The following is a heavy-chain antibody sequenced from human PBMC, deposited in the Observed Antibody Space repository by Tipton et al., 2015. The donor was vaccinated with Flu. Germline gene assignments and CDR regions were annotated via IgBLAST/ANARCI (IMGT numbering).Heavy chain of an antibody. J-gene: IGHJ5*01. CDR3: ARGSGSGTFVIFDF. CDR2: IYYSGST. CDR1: GGSISSYY. V-gene: IGHV4-59*12. Sequence: TLSLTCTVSGGSISSYYWSWIRQPPGKGLEWIGYIYYSGSTNYNPSLKSRVTISVDSSKNEFSLTLASLTAADTAVYYCARGSGSGTFVIFDFWGQGTLVTVSS. D-gene: IGHD3-10*01.